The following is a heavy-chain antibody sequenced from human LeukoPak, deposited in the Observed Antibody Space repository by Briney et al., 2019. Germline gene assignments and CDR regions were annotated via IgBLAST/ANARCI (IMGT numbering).Heavy chain of an antibody. CDR1: GFTFSSYA. V-gene: IGHV3-30-3*01. CDR3: ARVRDGYNLYFDY. Sequence: GGSLRLSCAASGFTFSSYAMYWVRQAPGKGLEWVAVISYDGSNKYYADSVKGRFTISRDNSKNTLYLQMNSLRAEDTAVYYCARVRDGYNLYFDYWGQGTLVTVSS. CDR2: ISYDGSNK. J-gene: IGHJ4*02. D-gene: IGHD5-24*01.